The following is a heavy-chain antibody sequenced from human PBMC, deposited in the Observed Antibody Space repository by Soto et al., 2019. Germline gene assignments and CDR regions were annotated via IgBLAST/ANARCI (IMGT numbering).Heavy chain of an antibody. CDR2: IWYVGSNK. Sequence: LRLSCAASGFTFSSYGMHWVRQAPGKGLEWVAVIWYVGSNKYYADSVKGRFTISRDNSKNTLYLQMNSLRAEDTAVYYCAREKYLLAEGLAPLYYFDYWGQGTLVTVSS. V-gene: IGHV3-33*01. CDR1: GFTFSSYG. CDR3: AREKYLLAEGLAPLYYFDY. J-gene: IGHJ4*02. D-gene: IGHD3-3*01.